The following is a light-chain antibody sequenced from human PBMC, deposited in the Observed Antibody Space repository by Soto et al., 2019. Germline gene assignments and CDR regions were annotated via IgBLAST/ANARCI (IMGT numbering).Light chain of an antibody. CDR1: SSDVGSYTL. CDR2: EGS. Sequence: QSALTQPASVSGSPRQSITISCTGTSSDVGSYTLVSWYQQHPGKAPKLMIYEGSKRPSGVSNRFSGSKSGNTASLTISGLQAEDEADYYCCSYAGSGTWVFGGGTKLTVL. J-gene: IGLJ3*02. CDR3: CSYAGSGTWV. V-gene: IGLV2-23*01.